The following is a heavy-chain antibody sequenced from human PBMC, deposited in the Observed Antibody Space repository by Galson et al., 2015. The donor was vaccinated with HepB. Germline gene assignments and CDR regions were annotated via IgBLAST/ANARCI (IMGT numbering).Heavy chain of an antibody. CDR3: ARDFSVVAGNWDY. CDR2: ISYDGSNK. CDR1: GFTFSSYA. Sequence: LRLSCAASGFTFSSYAMHWVRQAPGKGLEWVAVISYDGSNKYYADSVKGRFTISRDNSKNTLYLQMNSLRAEDTAVYYCARDFSVVAGNWDYWGQGTLVTVSS. J-gene: IGHJ4*02. V-gene: IGHV3-30-3*01. D-gene: IGHD6-19*01.